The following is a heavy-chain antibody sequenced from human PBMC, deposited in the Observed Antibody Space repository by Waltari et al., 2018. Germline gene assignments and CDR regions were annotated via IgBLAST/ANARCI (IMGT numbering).Heavy chain of an antibody. J-gene: IGHJ4*02. CDR1: GFMFSTFT. V-gene: IGHV3-21*02. CDR2: IDSTSTYI. Sequence: EVQLEESGGGLVKPGGSLRLSCAASGFMFSTFTMNWVRQAPGKGLEWVSSIDSTSTYIYHADSVKGRFTISRDNAKNSLYLQMNGLRDEDTGVYYCAREARGYDYWGQGTLVTVSS. CDR3: AREARGYDY. D-gene: IGHD5-12*01.